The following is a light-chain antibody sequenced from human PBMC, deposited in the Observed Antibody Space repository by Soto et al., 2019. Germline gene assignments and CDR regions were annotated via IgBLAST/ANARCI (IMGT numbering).Light chain of an antibody. V-gene: IGLV2-18*02. CDR1: SSDVGSYNR. CDR3: SSYSSSSTYV. CDR2: EVS. J-gene: IGLJ1*01. Sequence: QSALTQPASVSGSPGQSVTISCTGTSSDVGSYNRVSWYQQPPGTAPKLMIYEVSNRPSGVPDRFSGSKSGNTASLTISGLQAEDEADYSCSSYSSSSTYVFGTGTKVTVL.